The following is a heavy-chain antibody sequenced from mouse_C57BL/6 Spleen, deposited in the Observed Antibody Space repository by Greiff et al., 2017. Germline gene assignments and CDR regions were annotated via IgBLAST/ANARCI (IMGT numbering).Heavy chain of an antibody. CDR3: ARSSYYYGSSPHAMDY. Sequence: QVQLQQPGAELVMPGASVKLSCKASGYTFTSYWMQWVKQRPGQGLEWIGEIDPSDSYTNYNQKFKGKATLTVDTSSSTAYMQLSSLTSEDSAVYYCARSSYYYGSSPHAMDYWGQGTSVTVSS. CDR1: GYTFTSYW. V-gene: IGHV1-50*01. J-gene: IGHJ4*01. D-gene: IGHD1-1*01. CDR2: IDPSDSYT.